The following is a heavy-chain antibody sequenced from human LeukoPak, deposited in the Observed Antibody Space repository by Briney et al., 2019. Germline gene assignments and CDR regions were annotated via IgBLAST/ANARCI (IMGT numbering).Heavy chain of an antibody. CDR2: ISSSGSTI. CDR3: ARDQGYSYGDDLFDY. V-gene: IGHV3-48*03. J-gene: IGHJ4*02. Sequence: PGGSLRLSCAASGFTFSSYEMNWVRQASGKGLEWVSYISSSGSTIYYADSVKGRFTISRDNAKNSLYLQMNSLRAEDTAVYYCARDQGYSYGDDLFDYWGQGTLVTVSS. D-gene: IGHD5-18*01. CDR1: GFTFSSYE.